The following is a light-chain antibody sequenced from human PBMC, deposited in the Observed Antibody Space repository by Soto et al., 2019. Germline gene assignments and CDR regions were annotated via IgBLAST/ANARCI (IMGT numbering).Light chain of an antibody. V-gene: IGLV2-11*01. CDR1: SSDVGGYNY. CDR2: DVS. Sequence: QSALTQPRSVSGSPGQSVTISCTGTSSDVGGYNYVSWYQQHPGKAPKLMIYDVSKRPSGVPDRFSGSKSGNTASLTISGVQAADDADYYCCSYAGSYTFFVFGTGTKLTVL. CDR3: CSYAGSYTFFV. J-gene: IGLJ1*01.